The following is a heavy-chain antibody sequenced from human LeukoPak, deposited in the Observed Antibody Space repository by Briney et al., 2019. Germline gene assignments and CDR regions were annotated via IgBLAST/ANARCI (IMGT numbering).Heavy chain of an antibody. V-gene: IGHV3-7*03. D-gene: IGHD3-16*01. J-gene: IGHJ4*02. Sequence: PGGSLRLSCAASGLTFSNYWMDWVRQAPGKGLEWVANIKQDGSEKNYVDSVKGRFIISRDNAKNSLYLQMNTLRADDTAVYYCARDGFGTGSNGGQGTLVTVSS. CDR2: IKQDGSEK. CDR3: ARDGFGTGSN. CDR1: GLTFSNYW.